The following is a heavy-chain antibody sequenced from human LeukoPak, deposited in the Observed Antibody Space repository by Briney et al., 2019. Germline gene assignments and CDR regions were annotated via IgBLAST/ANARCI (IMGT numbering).Heavy chain of an antibody. J-gene: IGHJ6*02. Sequence: SETLSLTCTVSGGSISSGGYYWSWIRQHPGKGLEWIGYIYYSGSTYYNPSLKSRVTISVDTSKNQFSLKLSSVTAADTAVYYCARAPPPLRFLERLSPMDVWGQGTTVTVSS. D-gene: IGHD3-3*01. CDR3: ARAPPPLRFLERLSPMDV. CDR1: GGSISSGGYY. CDR2: IYYSGST. V-gene: IGHV4-31*03.